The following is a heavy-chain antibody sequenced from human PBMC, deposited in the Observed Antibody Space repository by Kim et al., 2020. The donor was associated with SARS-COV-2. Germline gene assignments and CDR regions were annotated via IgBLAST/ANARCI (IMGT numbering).Heavy chain of an antibody. D-gene: IGHD3-22*01. CDR3: AKDPYMKTYYYDSSGYTYFDY. V-gene: IGHV3-23*01. CDR2: ISGSGGST. J-gene: IGHJ4*02. Sequence: GGSLRLSCAASGFTFSSYAMSWVRQAPGKGLEWVSAISGSGGSTYYADSVKGRFTISRDNSKNTLYLQMNSLRAEDTAVYYCAKDPYMKTYYYDSSGYTYFDYWGQGTLVTVSS. CDR1: GFTFSSYA.